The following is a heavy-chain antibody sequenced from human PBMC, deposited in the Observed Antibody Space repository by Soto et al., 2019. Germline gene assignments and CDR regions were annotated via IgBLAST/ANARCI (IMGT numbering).Heavy chain of an antibody. CDR1: GGSVSSGDYY. Sequence: PSETLSLTCTVSGGSVSSGDYYWSWIRQPPGKGLEWIGSIYYSGNTNYNPSLKSRVIISVDTSKNLFSLKLTSVTAADTAVYYCARIPVDTSMIYWLDPWGQGTLVTVSS. J-gene: IGHJ5*02. V-gene: IGHV4-61*08. D-gene: IGHD5-18*01. CDR3: ARIPVDTSMIYWLDP. CDR2: IYYSGNT.